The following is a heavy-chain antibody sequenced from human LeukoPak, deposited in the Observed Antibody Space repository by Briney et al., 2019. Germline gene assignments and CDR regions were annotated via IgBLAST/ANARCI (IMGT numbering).Heavy chain of an antibody. CDR1: GFTFSSYA. D-gene: IGHD2-2*01. Sequence: GRSLRLSCAASGFTFSSYAMHWVRQAPGKGLEWVAVISYDGSNKYYADSVKGRFTISRDNSKNALYLQMNSLRAEDTAVYYCARGPRAYQLLDWFDPWGQGTLVTVSS. V-gene: IGHV3-30*01. CDR3: ARGPRAYQLLDWFDP. CDR2: ISYDGSNK. J-gene: IGHJ5*02.